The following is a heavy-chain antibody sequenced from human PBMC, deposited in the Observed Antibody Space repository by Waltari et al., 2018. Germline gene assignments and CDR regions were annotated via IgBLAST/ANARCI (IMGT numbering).Heavy chain of an antibody. V-gene: IGHV1-69*01. CDR3: ARDEPRNLPQYYYYGMDV. CDR1: GGTFSSSA. J-gene: IGHJ6*02. CDR2: IIPIFGTA. Sequence: QVQLVQSGAEVKKPGSSVKVSCKASGGTFSSSAISWVRQAPGRGLEWMGGIIPIFGTANYAQKFQGRVTITADESTSTAYMELSSLRSEDTAVYYCARDEPRNLPQYYYYGMDVWGQGTTVTVSS.